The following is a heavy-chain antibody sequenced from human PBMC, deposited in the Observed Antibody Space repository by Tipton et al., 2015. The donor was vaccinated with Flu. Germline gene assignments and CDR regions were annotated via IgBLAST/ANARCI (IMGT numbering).Heavy chain of an antibody. J-gene: IGHJ6*03. CDR1: GGSISSFH. Sequence: TLSLTCTVSGGSISSFHWSWIRQPAGKGLEWIGRMYSSGTTKYNPSLKSRVTMSVDTSKNQFSLKLSSVTAADTAVYYCARGGAGITMVRGATYYDYYMDVWGKGTTFTVSS. CDR3: ARGGAGITMVRGATYYDYYMDV. D-gene: IGHD3-10*01. CDR2: MYSSGTT. V-gene: IGHV4-4*07.